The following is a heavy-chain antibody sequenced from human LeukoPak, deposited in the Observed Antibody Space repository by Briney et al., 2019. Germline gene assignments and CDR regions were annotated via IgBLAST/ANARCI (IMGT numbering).Heavy chain of an antibody. CDR3: AKAELGVDTFFDY. CDR2: MSGAGGRI. D-gene: IGHD3-3*01. Sequence: GGSLRLSCEASGFTFSIYAMSWVRQAPGKGLEWLSIMSGAGGRIEYADSVKGRFTISRDNSRNTVYLHMNSLRAEDTAFYYCAKAELGVDTFFDYWGQGTLVTVSS. V-gene: IGHV3-23*01. J-gene: IGHJ4*02. CDR1: GFTFSIYA.